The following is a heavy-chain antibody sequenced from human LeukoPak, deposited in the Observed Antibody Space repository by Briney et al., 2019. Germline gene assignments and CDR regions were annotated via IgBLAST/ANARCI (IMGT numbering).Heavy chain of an antibody. CDR1: GYTFTSYG. J-gene: IGHJ4*02. D-gene: IGHD3-22*01. Sequence: GASVKVSCKASGYTFTSYGISWVRQAPGQGLEWMGWISAYNGNTNYARKLQGRVTMTTDTSTSTAYMELRSLRSDDTAVYYCARDRAYYYDSSGYSDLDYWGQGTLVTVSS. CDR2: ISAYNGNT. CDR3: ARDRAYYYDSSGYSDLDY. V-gene: IGHV1-18*01.